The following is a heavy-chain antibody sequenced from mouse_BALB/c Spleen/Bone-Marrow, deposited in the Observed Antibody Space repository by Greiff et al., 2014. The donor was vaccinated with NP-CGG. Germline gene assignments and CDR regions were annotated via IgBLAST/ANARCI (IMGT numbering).Heavy chain of an antibody. V-gene: IGHV1S34*01. CDR3: PRGGYGNYADY. Sequence: LVKTGASVKISCKASGYSFTGYYMNWVKQSHGKSLEWIGYISCYNGATSYNQKFKGKATFTVDTSSNTAYMQFNSLTSEDSAVYYCPRGGYGNYADYWGQGTPLTVSA. CDR1: GYSFTGYY. D-gene: IGHD2-10*02. J-gene: IGHJ2*01. CDR2: ISCYNGAT.